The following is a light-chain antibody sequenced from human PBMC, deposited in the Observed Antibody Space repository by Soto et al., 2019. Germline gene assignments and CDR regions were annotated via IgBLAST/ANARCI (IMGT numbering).Light chain of an antibody. CDR2: AAS. CDR3: QQANSFPFT. CDR1: QNIINF. V-gene: IGKV1-12*01. J-gene: IGKJ4*01. Sequence: DIQMTQSPSSLSASVGDRVTITCRASQNIINFLNWYQQRPGKAPKLLIYAASSLHSGVPSRFSGSGSGTDFTLTISSLQPEDFATYFCQQANSFPFTFGGGTKVDIK.